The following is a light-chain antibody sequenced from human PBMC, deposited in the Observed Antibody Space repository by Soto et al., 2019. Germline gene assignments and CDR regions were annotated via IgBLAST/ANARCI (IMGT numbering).Light chain of an antibody. V-gene: IGKV3-11*01. CDR2: DAS. CDR3: QQPGNRPPLT. Sequence: EIVMTQSPATLSLSPGERATLSCRASQSVGKYLVWYQQKPGQAPRLLIYDASNRATGIPARFSGSGSGTDFTLTISSLEPEDVAVYYCQQPGNRPPLTFGRGTKVEIK. CDR1: QSVGKY. J-gene: IGKJ4*02.